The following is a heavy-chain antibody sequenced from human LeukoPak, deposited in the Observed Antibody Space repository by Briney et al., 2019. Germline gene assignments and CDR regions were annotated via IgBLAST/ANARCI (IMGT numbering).Heavy chain of an antibody. Sequence: GGPLRLSCAASRFTFSSYAFNWVRQAPGKGLEWVSYISTTDKTIYYADSVQGRFTISRDNAKNSLYLQMNSLSTEDTALYYCARRTMIQGVYSLDYWGQGTLVTVSS. CDR1: RFTFSSYA. CDR3: ARRTMIQGVYSLDY. CDR2: ISTTDKTI. J-gene: IGHJ4*02. D-gene: IGHD3-10*01. V-gene: IGHV3-48*01.